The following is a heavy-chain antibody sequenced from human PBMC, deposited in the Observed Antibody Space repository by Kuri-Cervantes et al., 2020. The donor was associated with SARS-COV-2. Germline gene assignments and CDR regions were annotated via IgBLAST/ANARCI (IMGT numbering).Heavy chain of an antibody. Sequence: SVKVSCKASGGTFSSYAISWVRQAPGQGLEWMGRIIPIFGIANYAQKFQGRVTITADKSTSTAYMKLSSLRSEDTAVYYCARDAAADNLSDYWGQGTLVTVSS. J-gene: IGHJ4*02. V-gene: IGHV1-69*04. CDR2: IIPIFGIA. CDR1: GGTFSSYA. CDR3: ARDAAADNLSDY. D-gene: IGHD6-13*01.